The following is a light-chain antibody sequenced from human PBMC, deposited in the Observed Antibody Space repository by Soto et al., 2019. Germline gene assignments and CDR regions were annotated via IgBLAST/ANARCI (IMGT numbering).Light chain of an antibody. Sequence: EIVMTHSPATLSVSPCERAALSGRASQSVSSNLAWYQQKPGQAPRLLIYGASTRATGIPARFSGSGSGTEFTLTISSLQSEDFAVYYCQQYNNWLWTFGQGTKVDIK. V-gene: IGKV3-15*01. CDR3: QQYNNWLWT. J-gene: IGKJ1*01. CDR2: GAS. CDR1: QSVSSN.